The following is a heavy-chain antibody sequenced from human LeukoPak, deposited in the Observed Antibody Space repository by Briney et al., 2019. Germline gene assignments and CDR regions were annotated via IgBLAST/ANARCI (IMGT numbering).Heavy chain of an antibody. Sequence: GSLRLSCAASGFTFSSYGMHWVRQAPGKGLEWVAVIWYDGSNKYCADSVKGRFTISRVNSKNTLYLQMNSLRAEDTAVYYCAKQESGSYHNCVDYWGQGTLVTVSS. CDR2: IWYDGSNK. CDR1: GFTFSSYG. V-gene: IGHV3-33*06. J-gene: IGHJ4*02. CDR3: AKQESGSYHNCVDY. D-gene: IGHD1-26*01.